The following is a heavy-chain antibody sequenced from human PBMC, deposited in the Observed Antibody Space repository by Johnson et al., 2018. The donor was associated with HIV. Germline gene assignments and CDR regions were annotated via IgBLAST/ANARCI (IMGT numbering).Heavy chain of an antibody. J-gene: IGHJ3*01. V-gene: IGHV3-20*04. D-gene: IGHD4-17*01. CDR1: GFTFENYG. Sequence: VQLVESGGGVVRPGGSLRLSCAASGFTFENYGMSWVRQAPGKGLQWVSGINWNGDTTTYADSVKGRFTVSRDNAKRSLYLQLSNLRAEDTALYYCATLTVRSRAFDLWGQGTLVTVSS. CDR3: ATLTVRSRAFDL. CDR2: INWNGDTT.